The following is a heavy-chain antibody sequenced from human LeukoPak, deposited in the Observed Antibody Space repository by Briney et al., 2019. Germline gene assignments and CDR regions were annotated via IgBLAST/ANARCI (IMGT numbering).Heavy chain of an antibody. V-gene: IGHV4-34*01. J-gene: IGHJ3*02. CDR2: LNHSGST. Sequence: SETLSLTCAVYGGPFSGYNGGWIGHPPGRGLNGLGELNHSGSTNYNPSLKSRVTISVDTSKNQFSLKLSSVTAADTAVYYCARGRSYVVVPAASPAFDIWGQGTMVTVSS. CDR3: ARGRSYVVVPAASPAFDI. D-gene: IGHD2-2*01. CDR1: GGPFSGYN.